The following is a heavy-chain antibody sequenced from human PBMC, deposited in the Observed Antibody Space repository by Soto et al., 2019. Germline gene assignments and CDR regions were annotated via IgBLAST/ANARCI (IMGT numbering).Heavy chain of an antibody. D-gene: IGHD3-10*01. J-gene: IGHJ6*02. Sequence: GGSLRLSCAASGFTCSSYGMHWVRQAPGKGLEWVAVIWYDGSNKYYADSVKGRFTISRDNSKNTLYLQMNSLRAEDTAVYYCAREGYYYGSGSPTDYYYYGMDVWGQGTTVTVSS. CDR1: GFTCSSYG. V-gene: IGHV3-33*01. CDR3: AREGYYYGSGSPTDYYYYGMDV. CDR2: IWYDGSNK.